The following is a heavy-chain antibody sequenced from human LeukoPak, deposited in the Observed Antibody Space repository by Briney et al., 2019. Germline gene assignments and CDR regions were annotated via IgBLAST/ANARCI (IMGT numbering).Heavy chain of an antibody. J-gene: IGHJ4*02. CDR1: GCSFSSYA. D-gene: IGHD1-26*01. V-gene: IGHV1-69*05. Sequence: GASVKVSCKAAGCSFSSYAISWVRQAPGPGLDWMGGITPIFGRANYAQKFQGRVTITTDESTSTAYVEQSSLRSEATAVYYCARLGATSYWGQGTLVTVSS. CDR3: ARLGATSY. CDR2: ITPIFGRA.